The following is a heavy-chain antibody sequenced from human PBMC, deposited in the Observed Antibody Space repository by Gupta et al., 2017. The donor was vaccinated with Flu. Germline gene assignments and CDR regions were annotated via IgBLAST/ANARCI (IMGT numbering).Heavy chain of an antibody. D-gene: IGHD3-22*01. J-gene: IGHJ5*02. CDR2: IYYSGST. CDR1: GGSISSYY. V-gene: IGHV4-59*01. Sequence: QVQLQESGPGLVKPSETLSLTCPVSGGSISSYYWSWIRHPPGKGLEWIGYIYYSGSTNHNPSLKSRVTISVDTSKNQFSLKLSSVTAADTAVYYCARDLYYESRGYPINWFDPWGQGTLVTVSS. CDR3: ARDLYYESRGYPINWFDP.